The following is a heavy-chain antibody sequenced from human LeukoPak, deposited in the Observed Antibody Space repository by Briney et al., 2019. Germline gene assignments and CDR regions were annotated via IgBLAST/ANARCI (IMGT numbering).Heavy chain of an antibody. D-gene: IGHD2-15*01. Sequence: GGSLRLSCAASGFTFSSYAMHWVRQAPGKGLEWVAVISYDGSNKYYADSVKGRFTISRDNSKNTLYLQMNSLRAEDTAVYYCARDPLGNWGQGTLVTVSS. CDR1: GFTFSSYA. J-gene: IGHJ4*02. CDR2: ISYDGSNK. V-gene: IGHV3-30-3*01. CDR3: ARDPLGN.